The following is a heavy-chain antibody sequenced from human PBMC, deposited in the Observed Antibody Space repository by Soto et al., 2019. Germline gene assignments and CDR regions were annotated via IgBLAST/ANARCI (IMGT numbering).Heavy chain of an antibody. CDR2: IYWDGDK. J-gene: IGHJ6*02. D-gene: IGHD2-21*02. CDR1: GLSLSTIGVG. V-gene: IGHV2-5*02. CDR3: VQSRCGGDCLQSYSSHSYYGLDV. Sequence: QITLKESGPTLVKPTQTLTLTCTFSGLSLSTIGVGVGWIRQPPGKALEWLALIYWDGDKRYSPSLMSRLTITKDTSKNPVVLTMTNMDPVGTATYYCVQSRCGGDCLQSYSSHSYYGLDVWGQGTTVTVSS.